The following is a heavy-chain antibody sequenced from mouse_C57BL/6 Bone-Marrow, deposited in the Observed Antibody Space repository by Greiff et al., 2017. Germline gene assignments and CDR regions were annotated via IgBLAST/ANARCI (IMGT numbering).Heavy chain of an antibody. V-gene: IGHV5-15*01. CDR3: ERRDYGSSDDYAMDY. CDR1: GFTFSDYG. J-gene: IGHJ4*01. D-gene: IGHD1-1*01. CDR2: ISNLAYSI. Sequence: EVHLVESGGGLVQPGGSLKLSCAASGFTFSDYGMAWVRQAPRKGPEWVAFISNLAYSIYYADTVTGRFTISRENAKNTLYLEMSSLRSEDTAMYYGERRDYGSSDDYAMDYWGQGTSVTVSS.